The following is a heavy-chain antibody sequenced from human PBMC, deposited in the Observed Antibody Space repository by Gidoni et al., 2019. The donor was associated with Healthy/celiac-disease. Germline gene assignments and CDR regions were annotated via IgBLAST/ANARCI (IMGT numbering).Heavy chain of an antibody. V-gene: IGHV3-15*01. CDR1: GFTFSNAW. J-gene: IGHJ4*02. D-gene: IGHD3-22*01. CDR3: TTEAPMIVVVITGELFDY. Sequence: EVQLVESGGGLVKPGGSLSLSCAASGFTFSNAWMSWVRQAPGKGLEWVGRIKSKTDGGTTDYAAPVKGRFTISRDDSKNTLYLQMNSLKTEDTAVYYCTTEAPMIVVVITGELFDYWGQGTLVTVSS. CDR2: IKSKTDGGTT.